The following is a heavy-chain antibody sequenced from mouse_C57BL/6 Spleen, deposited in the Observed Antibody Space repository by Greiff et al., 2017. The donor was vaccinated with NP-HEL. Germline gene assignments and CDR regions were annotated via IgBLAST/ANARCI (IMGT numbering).Heavy chain of an antibody. J-gene: IGHJ3*01. V-gene: IGHV14-1*01. D-gene: IGHD3-2*02. CDR2: IDPEDGDT. CDR1: GFNIKDYY. CDR3: TTRDSSGPAWFAY. Sequence: EVQLQQSGAELVRPGASVKLSCTASGFNIKDYYMHWVKQRPEQGLEWIGRIDPEDGDTEYAPKFQGKATMTADTSSNTAYLQLSSLTSEDTAVYYCTTRDSSGPAWFAYWGQGTLVTVSA.